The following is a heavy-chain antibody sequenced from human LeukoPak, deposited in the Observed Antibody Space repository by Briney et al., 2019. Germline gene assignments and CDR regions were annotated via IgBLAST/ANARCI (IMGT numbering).Heavy chain of an antibody. D-gene: IGHD3-22*01. J-gene: IGHJ4*02. V-gene: IGHV1-2*02. CDR1: GYTFTGYY. CDR2: INPNSGGT. Sequence: GASVKVSCKASGYTFTGYYMHWVRQAPGQGLEWMGWINPNSGGTNYAQKLQGRVTMTTDTSTSTAYMELRSLRSDDTAVYYCARDRPGYYDSSGYYYSDYWGQGTLVTVSS. CDR3: ARDRPGYYDSSGYYYSDY.